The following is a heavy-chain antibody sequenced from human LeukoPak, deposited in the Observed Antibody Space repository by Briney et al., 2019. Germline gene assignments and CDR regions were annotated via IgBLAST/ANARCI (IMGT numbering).Heavy chain of an antibody. CDR2: IYYSGNT. D-gene: IGHD4-17*01. CDR3: VRLLPVTTNRFDP. V-gene: IGHV4-39*01. CDR1: GGSISSITYY. J-gene: IGHJ5*02. Sequence: SETLSLTCTVSGGSISSITYYWGWIRQPPGKGLEWIGSIYYSGNTHYNPSLKSRVTISADTSKNQFFLKLSSVTAADTAVYYCVRLLPVTTNRFDPWGQGTLVTVSS.